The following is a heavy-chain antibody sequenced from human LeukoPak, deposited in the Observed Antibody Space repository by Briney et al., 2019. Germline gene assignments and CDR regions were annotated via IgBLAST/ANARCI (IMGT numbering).Heavy chain of an antibody. J-gene: IGHJ4*02. CDR2: IYHSGST. Sequence: SETLSLTCTVSGYSISSGYYWGWIRQPPGKGLEWIGSIYHSGSTYYNPSLKSRVTISVDTSKNQFSLKLSSVTAADTAVYYCARDGGAVAGTPPHYWGQGTLVTVSS. V-gene: IGHV4-38-2*02. CDR1: GYSISSGYY. D-gene: IGHD6-19*01. CDR3: ARDGGAVAGTPPHY.